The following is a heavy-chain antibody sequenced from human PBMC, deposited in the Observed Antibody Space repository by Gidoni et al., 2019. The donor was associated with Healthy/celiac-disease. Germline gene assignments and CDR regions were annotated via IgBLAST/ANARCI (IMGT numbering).Heavy chain of an antibody. CDR2: IYPRDSCT. J-gene: IGHJ6*02. CDR1: GYSFTSYW. CDR3: ARVASPYYYYGMDV. Sequence: EVQLVQSGAEVKKPGESLKISCKGSGYSFTSYWIGWVRQMPGKGLEGMVIIYPRDSCTRYNPSSQGQVTISADKSISTAYLQWSSLKASDNAMYYCARVASPYYYYGMDVWGQGTTVTVSS. V-gene: IGHV5-51*01.